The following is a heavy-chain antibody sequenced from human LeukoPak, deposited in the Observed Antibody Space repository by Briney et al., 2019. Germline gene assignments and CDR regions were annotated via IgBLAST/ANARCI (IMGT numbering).Heavy chain of an antibody. Sequence: GGSLRLSCVASGFTFSSYSMNWVRQAPGKGLEWVSSISSSSSYIYYADSVKGRFTISRDNAKNSLYLQMNSLRAEDTAVYCCARGDRDLYCSSTSCYPVLGGQGTLVTVSS. J-gene: IGHJ4*02. V-gene: IGHV3-21*01. D-gene: IGHD2-2*01. CDR2: ISSSSSYI. CDR3: ARGDRDLYCSSTSCYPVL. CDR1: GFTFSSYS.